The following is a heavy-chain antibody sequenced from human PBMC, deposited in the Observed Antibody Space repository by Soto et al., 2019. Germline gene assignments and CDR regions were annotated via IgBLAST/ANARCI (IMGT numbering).Heavy chain of an antibody. V-gene: IGHV3-7*01. CDR3: ASLNVTSTLGEYFQH. Sequence: GGSLRLSCAASGFTFSSYWMSWVRQAPGKGLEWVANIKQDGSEKYYVDSVKGRFTISRDNAKNSLYLQMNSLRAEDTAVYYCASLNVTSTLGEYFQHWGQGTLFTVSS. J-gene: IGHJ1*01. D-gene: IGHD2-21*02. CDR1: GFTFSSYW. CDR2: IKQDGSEK.